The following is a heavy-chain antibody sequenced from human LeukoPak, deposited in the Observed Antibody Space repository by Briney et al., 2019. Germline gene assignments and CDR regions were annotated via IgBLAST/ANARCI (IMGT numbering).Heavy chain of an antibody. CDR3: ARSGRPYYDFWSGYYGLDWFDP. D-gene: IGHD3-3*01. CDR2: IYPGDSDT. J-gene: IGHJ5*02. V-gene: IGHV5-51*01. CDR1: GYSFTSYW. Sequence: GESLKISCQGSGYSFTSYWIGWVRQMPGKGLEWMGIIYPGDSDTRYSPSFQGQVTISADKSISTAYLQWSSLKASDTAMYYCARSGRPYYDFWSGYYGLDWFDPWGQGTLVTVSS.